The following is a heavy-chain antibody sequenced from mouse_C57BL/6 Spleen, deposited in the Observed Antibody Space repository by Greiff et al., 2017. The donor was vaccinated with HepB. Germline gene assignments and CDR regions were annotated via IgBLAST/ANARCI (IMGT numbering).Heavy chain of an antibody. Sequence: VQLQQSGAELVRPGASVKLSCTASGFNIKDDYMHRVKQRPEQGLEWIGWIDPENGDTEYASKYQGKATITADTSSNTAYLQLSSLTSEDTAVYDCTTGYYGRRYYFDDWGQGTTLTVSS. CDR3: TTGYYGRRYYFDD. J-gene: IGHJ2*01. CDR1: GFNIKDDY. V-gene: IGHV14-4*01. CDR2: IDPENGDT. D-gene: IGHD1-1*01.